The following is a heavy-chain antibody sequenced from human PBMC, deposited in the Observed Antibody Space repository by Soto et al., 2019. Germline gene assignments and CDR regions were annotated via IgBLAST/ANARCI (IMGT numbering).Heavy chain of an antibody. D-gene: IGHD2-21*02. Sequence: QVQLQESGPGLVKPSQTLSLTCTVSGGSINNGDYYWSWIRQPPGKGLEWIGYIYYIETTYYNPSLKSRLTISVDTSKNQFSLKLTSVTAADTAVYYCARVVVTYYSFDLWGQGTPVTVSS. V-gene: IGHV4-30-4*01. J-gene: IGHJ4*02. CDR3: ARVVVTYYSFDL. CDR2: IYYIETT. CDR1: GGSINNGDYY.